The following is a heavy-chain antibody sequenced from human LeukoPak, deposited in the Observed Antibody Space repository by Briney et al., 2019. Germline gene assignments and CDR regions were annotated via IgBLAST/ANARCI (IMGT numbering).Heavy chain of an antibody. CDR1: GFTFSSYA. CDR3: ARRNYDFWSGYYTGLPPSYFDY. Sequence: GGSLRLSCAASGFTFSSYAMHWVRQAPGKGLEWVAVISYDGSNKYYADSVKGRFTISRDNSKNTLYLQMNSLRAEDTAVYYCARRNYDFWSGYYTGLPPSYFDYWGQGTLVTVSS. J-gene: IGHJ4*02. CDR2: ISYDGSNK. V-gene: IGHV3-30*04. D-gene: IGHD3-3*01.